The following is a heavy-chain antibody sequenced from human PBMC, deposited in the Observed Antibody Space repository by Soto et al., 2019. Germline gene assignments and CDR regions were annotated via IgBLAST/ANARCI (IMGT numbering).Heavy chain of an antibody. V-gene: IGHV3-30-3*01. D-gene: IGHD3-3*01. CDR1: GFTFSSYA. CDR2: ISYDGSNK. J-gene: IGHJ6*02. Sequence: GGSLILSCAASGFTFSSYAMHWVRQAPGKGLEWVAVISYDGSNKYYADSVKGRFTISRDNSKNTLYLQMNSLRAEDTAVYYCARGGSGYYRAGLGYYYGMDVWGQGTTVTVS. CDR3: ARGGSGYYRAGLGYYYGMDV.